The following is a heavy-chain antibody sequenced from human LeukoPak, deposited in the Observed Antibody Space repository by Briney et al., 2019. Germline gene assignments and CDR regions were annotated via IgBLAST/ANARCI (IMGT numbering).Heavy chain of an antibody. CDR3: TRAEGATTIDY. D-gene: IGHD1-26*01. Sequence: SETLSLTCTVSGGSISTSSDYWTWIRQPPGKGLEWIGNIGNINYSGSTYYNPSLKSRVTISVDTSKNQFSLKLSSVTAADTAVYYCTRAEGATTIDYWGQGTLVTVSS. CDR1: GGSISTSSDY. J-gene: IGHJ4*02. CDR2: IGNINYSGST. V-gene: IGHV4-39*07.